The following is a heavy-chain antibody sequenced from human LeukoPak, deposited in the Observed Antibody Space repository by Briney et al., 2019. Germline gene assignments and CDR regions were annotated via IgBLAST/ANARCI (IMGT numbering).Heavy chain of an antibody. CDR3: ATYHHRDFGDYYGMDV. V-gene: IGHV1-46*04. CDR1: GYTFTTYY. Sequence: ASVKVSCKASGYTFTTYYMHWVRQAPGQGLEWMGIINPSGGSTRYAQKLQGRVTMTRYTSTSTVYMELSSLISEDTAVYYCATYHHRDFGDYYGMDVWGQGTTVTVSS. J-gene: IGHJ6*02. CDR2: INPSGGST. D-gene: IGHD4-17*01.